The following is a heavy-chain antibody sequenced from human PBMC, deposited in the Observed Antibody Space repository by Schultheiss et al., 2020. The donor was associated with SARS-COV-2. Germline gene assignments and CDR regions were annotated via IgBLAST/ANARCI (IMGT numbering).Heavy chain of an antibody. D-gene: IGHD6-19*01. J-gene: IGHJ3*02. CDR3: ARGTVADDAFDI. V-gene: IGHV1-18*01. CDR1: GYTFTSYG. Sequence: GGSLRLSCKASGYTFTSYGISWVRQAPGQGLEWMGRINPNSGGTNYAQKLQGRVTMTTDTSTSTAYMELRSLRSEDTAVYYCARGTVADDAFDIWGQGTMVTVSS. CDR2: INPNSGGT.